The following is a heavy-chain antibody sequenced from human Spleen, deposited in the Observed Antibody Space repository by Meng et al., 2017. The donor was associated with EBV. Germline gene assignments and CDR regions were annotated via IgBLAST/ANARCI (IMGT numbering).Heavy chain of an antibody. Sequence: QVQLQEPGSGLVKPSGTLSLTCAGSGGSISDNYWWSWVRQVPGKGLEWIGEIYHSGTTSTNPSLRSRITLSLDKSKNEFSLQLNSVTAADTAIYFCTRLGGSFDFWIWGHGTLVTVSS. V-gene: IGHV4-4*02. D-gene: IGHD3-3*01. CDR2: IYHSGTT. J-gene: IGHJ4*01. CDR3: TRLGGSFDFWI. CDR1: GGSISDNYW.